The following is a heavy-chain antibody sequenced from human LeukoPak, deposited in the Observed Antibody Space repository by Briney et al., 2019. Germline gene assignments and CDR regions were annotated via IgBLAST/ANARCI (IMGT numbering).Heavy chain of an antibody. CDR2: INHSGST. Sequence: SETLSLTCAVYGGPFSGYYWSWIRQPPGKGLEWIGEINHSGSTNYNPSLKSRVTISLDESKNQFSLNLTSVTAADTALYFCARRYYYGSKSFDYWGQGTRVAVSA. D-gene: IGHD3-10*01. CDR1: GGPFSGYY. V-gene: IGHV4-34*01. CDR3: ARRYYYGSKSFDY. J-gene: IGHJ4*02.